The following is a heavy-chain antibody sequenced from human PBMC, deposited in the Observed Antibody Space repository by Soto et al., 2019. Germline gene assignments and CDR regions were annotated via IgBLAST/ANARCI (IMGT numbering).Heavy chain of an antibody. J-gene: IGHJ2*01. Sequence: GGSLRLSCAASGFTFSSYDMHWVRQATGKGLEWVSAIGTAGGTYYPGSVKGRFTISRENAKNSLYLQMNSLRAGDTAVYYCARVTGGYRWYFDLWGRGTLVTVSS. V-gene: IGHV3-13*01. D-gene: IGHD5-12*01. CDR2: IGTAGGT. CDR1: GFTFSSYD. CDR3: ARVTGGYRWYFDL.